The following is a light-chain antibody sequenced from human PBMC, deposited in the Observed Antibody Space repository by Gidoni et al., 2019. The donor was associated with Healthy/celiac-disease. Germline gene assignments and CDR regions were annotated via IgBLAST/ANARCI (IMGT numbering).Light chain of an antibody. J-gene: IGLJ2*01. V-gene: IGLV2-23*02. Sequence: QSALTQPASVSGSPGQSITISCTGTSSDVGSYNLVSWYQQHPGKAPKRMIYEVSKRPSGVSNRFSGSKSGNTASLTSSGLQAEDEADYYCCSYAGSSTFKVFGGGTKLTVL. CDR1: SSDVGSYNL. CDR2: EVS. CDR3: CSYAGSSTFKV.